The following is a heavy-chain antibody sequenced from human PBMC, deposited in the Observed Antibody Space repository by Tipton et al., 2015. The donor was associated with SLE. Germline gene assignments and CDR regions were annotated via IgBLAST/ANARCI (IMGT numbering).Heavy chain of an antibody. Sequence: TLSLTCAVYGGSFSGYYWSWIRQPPGKGLEWIGDVNYGGGTSYNPSLKSRLTISMDTSKNQFSLKLTSVTAADTAMYYCARVERWVQNRGVDSWGQGTLVTVSS. D-gene: IGHD5-24*01. J-gene: IGHJ5*01. CDR3: ARVERWVQNRGVDS. CDR1: GGSFSGYY. V-gene: IGHV4-34*09. CDR2: VNYGGGT.